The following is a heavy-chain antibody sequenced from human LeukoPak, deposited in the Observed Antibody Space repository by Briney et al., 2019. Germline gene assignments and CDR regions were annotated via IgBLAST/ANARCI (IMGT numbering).Heavy chain of an antibody. CDR1: GFTFNSYS. V-gene: IGHV3-21*01. CDR3: ARGALDTFDY. Sequence: GGSLRLSCAASGFTFNSYSMNWVRQTPGKGLEWVSSISSSSGYINYADSVKGRFTVSRDNAKNSLYLQMNSLRAEDTAVYYCARGALDTFDYWGQGTLVTVSS. D-gene: IGHD1-1*01. CDR2: ISSSSGYI. J-gene: IGHJ4*02.